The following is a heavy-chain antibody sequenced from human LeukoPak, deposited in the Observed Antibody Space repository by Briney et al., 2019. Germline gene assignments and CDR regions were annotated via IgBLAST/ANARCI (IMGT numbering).Heavy chain of an antibody. D-gene: IGHD2-2*01. CDR3: ARDYCSSTSCLFDY. CDR2: INPNSGDT. J-gene: IGHJ4*02. Sequence: ASVKVSCKASGYTFTGYHLHWVRQAPGHGLEWMGRINPNSGDTIYAQKFQGRVTMTRDTSISTAYMELSRLRSDDTAVYYCARDYCSSTSCLFDYWGQGTLVTVSS. CDR1: GYTFTGYH. V-gene: IGHV1-2*06.